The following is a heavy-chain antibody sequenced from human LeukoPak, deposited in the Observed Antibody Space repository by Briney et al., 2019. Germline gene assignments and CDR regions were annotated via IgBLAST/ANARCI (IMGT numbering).Heavy chain of an antibody. CDR1: GFTFSSYA. CDR2: ISSSGGST. V-gene: IGHV3-23*01. CDR3: AKERGEAVAGNKVGFDD. J-gene: IGHJ4*02. Sequence: GGSLRLSCAASGFTFSSYAMNWVRQAPGKGLEWVSGISSSGGSTYYADSVKGRLTISRDTSEQTLHLQMNSPRAEDTALYFCAKERGEAVAGNKVGFDDWGQGTLFTVSS. D-gene: IGHD6-19*01.